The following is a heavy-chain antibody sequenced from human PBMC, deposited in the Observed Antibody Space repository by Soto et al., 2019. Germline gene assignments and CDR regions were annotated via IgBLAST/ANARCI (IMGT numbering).Heavy chain of an antibody. J-gene: IGHJ6*02. CDR1: GSTFSKYA. CDR2: TRGNGEYT. V-gene: IGHV3-23*01. D-gene: IGHD2-15*01. CDR3: AKESTSVEVSASRVYGMDV. Sequence: GSLLLAGAVSGSTFSKYAMTGVRQGPGKGLEWVSTTRGNGEYTYYADSVRVRFTVSRDNSKNILFLEMGSLRAEDTAVYFCAKESTSVEVSASRVYGMDVWGQGTKVTVYS.